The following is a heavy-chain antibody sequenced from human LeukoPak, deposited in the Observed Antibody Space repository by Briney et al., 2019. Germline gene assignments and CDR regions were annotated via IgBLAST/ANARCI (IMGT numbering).Heavy chain of an antibody. J-gene: IGHJ5*02. CDR2: MNPNSGNT. CDR1: GYTFTSYD. D-gene: IGHD1-26*01. Sequence: ASVKVSCKASGYTFTSYDINWVRQATGQGLEWMGWMNPNSGNTGYAQKFQGRVTMTRNTSISTAYMELSSLRSEDTAVYYCARGYYMGNWFDPWGQGTLVTVSS. V-gene: IGHV1-8*01. CDR3: ARGYYMGNWFDP.